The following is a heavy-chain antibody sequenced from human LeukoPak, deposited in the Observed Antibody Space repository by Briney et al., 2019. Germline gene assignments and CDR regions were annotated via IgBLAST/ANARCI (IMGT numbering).Heavy chain of an antibody. CDR2: IYTGGSP. CDR3: VPLTDGSVDQ. Sequence: SGGSLRLSCAASTFTVSTNYMTWVRQAPGKGLEWVSIIYTGGSPYYADSVKGRFTISRDNSKNTLNLQMNSLRVEDTAVYYCVPLTDGSVDQWGQGTLVTVSS. J-gene: IGHJ4*02. D-gene: IGHD3-10*01. CDR1: TFTVSTNY. V-gene: IGHV3-66*01.